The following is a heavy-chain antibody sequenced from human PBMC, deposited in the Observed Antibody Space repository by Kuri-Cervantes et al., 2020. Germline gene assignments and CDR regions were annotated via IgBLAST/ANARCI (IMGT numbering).Heavy chain of an antibody. CDR2: IKEDGSEK. CDR1: GFTFGSYW. J-gene: IGHJ4*02. V-gene: IGHV3-7*04. CDR3: ARGYSNSYEGNFDY. D-gene: IGHD6-6*01. Sequence: GGSLRLSCAASGFTFGSYWMSWVRQAPGKGLEWVANIKEDGSEKYYVDSVEGRFTISRDNAKNSLYLQMNSLRAEDTAVYYCARGYSNSYEGNFDYWGQGTLVTVSS.